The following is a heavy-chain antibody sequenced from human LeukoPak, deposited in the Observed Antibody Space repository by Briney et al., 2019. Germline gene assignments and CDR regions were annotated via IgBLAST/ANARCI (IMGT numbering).Heavy chain of an antibody. D-gene: IGHD1-26*01. CDR1: GLTFRHYW. CDR3: EASGTSPGAFDM. V-gene: IGHV3-7*05. J-gene: IGHJ3*02. Sequence: PGGSLRLSCAASGLTFRHYWMTWVRQAPGKGLEWVANINQDGTTKYYGDSVKGRFTVSRDNAKNSLYLQVNSLRADDTAVYYCEASGTSPGAFDMWGRGTVVSVSS. CDR2: INQDGTTK.